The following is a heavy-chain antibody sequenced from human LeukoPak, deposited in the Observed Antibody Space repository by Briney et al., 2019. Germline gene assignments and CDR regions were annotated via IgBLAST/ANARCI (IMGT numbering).Heavy chain of an antibody. V-gene: IGHV3-20*04. CDR2: INWNGGST. D-gene: IGHD1-7*01. CDR3: AKDRNYNWNYISGDY. Sequence: GGSLRLSCAASGFTFDDYGMSWVRQAPGKGLEWVSGINWNGGSTGYADSVKGRFTISRDNAKNSLYLQMNSLRAEDTAVYYCAKDRNYNWNYISGDYWGQGTLVTVSS. CDR1: GFTFDDYG. J-gene: IGHJ4*02.